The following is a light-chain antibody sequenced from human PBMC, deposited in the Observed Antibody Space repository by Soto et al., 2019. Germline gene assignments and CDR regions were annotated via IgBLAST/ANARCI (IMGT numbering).Light chain of an antibody. CDR1: SSVVGGYNY. V-gene: IGLV2-14*01. J-gene: IGLJ1*01. CDR3: SSYTSSTFYV. CDR2: EVS. Sequence: QSALTQPASVSGSPGQSITISCTGTSSVVGGYNYVSWYQQHPGKAPKLMIYEVSNRPSGVSNRSSGSKSGNTASLTISGLQAEDEADYYCSSYTSSTFYVFGTGTKLTVL.